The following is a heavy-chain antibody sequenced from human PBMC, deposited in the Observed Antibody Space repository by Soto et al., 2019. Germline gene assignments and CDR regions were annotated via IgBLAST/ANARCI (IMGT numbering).Heavy chain of an antibody. CDR1: GDSASSNTAA. J-gene: IGHJ6*02. CDR2: TYYRSKWHN. D-gene: IGHD3-9*01. CDR3: VRKSSNDREYFGLDV. V-gene: IGHV6-1*01. Sequence: SQTLSLTSAISGDSASSNTAAWNWIRQSPSRGLEWLVRTYYRSKWHNDYAVSVKSRIIINPDTSKNQFSLQLNSVTPEDTAVYYCVRKSSNDREYFGLDVWGQG.